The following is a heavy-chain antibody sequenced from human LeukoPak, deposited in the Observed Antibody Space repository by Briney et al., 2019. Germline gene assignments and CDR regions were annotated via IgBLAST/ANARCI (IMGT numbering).Heavy chain of an antibody. CDR1: GFNFNTYT. Sequence: PGGSLRLSCAASGFNFNTYTMNWVRQAPGKGLEWVSSISSDSSYIYYADAVHGRFTVSRDNAENSLYLQMNSLRAEDTAVYYCARGREYYYGSGSYYWFDSWGQGTLVTVSS. V-gene: IGHV3-21*04. D-gene: IGHD3-10*01. CDR2: ISSDSSYI. CDR3: ARGREYYYGSGSYYWFDS. J-gene: IGHJ5*01.